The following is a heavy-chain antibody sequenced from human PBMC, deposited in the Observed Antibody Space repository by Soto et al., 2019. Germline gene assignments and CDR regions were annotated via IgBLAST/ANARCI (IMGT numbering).Heavy chain of an antibody. CDR3: AKTGGYGSSTSCLGRFDY. CDR2: ISYDGSNK. D-gene: IGHD2-2*01. CDR1: GLTFRSYG. V-gene: IGHV3-30*18. J-gene: IGHJ4*02. Sequence: RLSCAASGLTFRSYGMHRVRQAPGKGLEWVAVISYDGSNKYYADSVKGRFTISRDNSKNTLYLQMNSLRAEDTAVYYCAKTGGYGSSTSCLGRFDYWGQGTLVTVSS.